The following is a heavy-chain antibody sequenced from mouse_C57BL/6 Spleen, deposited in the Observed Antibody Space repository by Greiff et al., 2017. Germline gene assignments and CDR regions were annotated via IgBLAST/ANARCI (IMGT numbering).Heavy chain of an antibody. CDR1: GYTFTDYN. CDR3: ARRRDGYYPYYFDY. Sequence: VQLRQSGPELVKPGASVKIPCKASGYTFTDYNMDWVKQSHGKSLEWIGDINPNNGGTIYNQKFKGKATLTVDKSSSTAYMELRSLTSEDTAVYYCARRRDGYYPYYFDYWGQGTTLTVSS. V-gene: IGHV1-18*01. J-gene: IGHJ2*01. CDR2: INPNNGGT. D-gene: IGHD2-3*01.